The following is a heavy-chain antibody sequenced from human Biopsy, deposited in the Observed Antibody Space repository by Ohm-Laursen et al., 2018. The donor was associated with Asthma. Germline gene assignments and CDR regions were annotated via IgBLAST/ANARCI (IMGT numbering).Heavy chain of an antibody. CDR2: ISSSGNT. Sequence: LSFTRAVSGGPLRSGDYSWGWVPQPPGKGLEWVGVISSSGNTYYSPSLKRRLTISVDRSKNQFSLRLSSVTAADTAMYYCARDYGDYVWRAFDIWGQGTMVTVSS. J-gene: IGHJ3*02. CDR3: ARDYGDYVWRAFDI. V-gene: IGHV4-30-2*01. CDR1: GGPLRSGDYS. D-gene: IGHD4-17*01.